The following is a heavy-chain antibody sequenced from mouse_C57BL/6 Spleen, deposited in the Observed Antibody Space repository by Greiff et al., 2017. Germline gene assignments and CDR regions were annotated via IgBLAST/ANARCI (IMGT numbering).Heavy chain of an antibody. D-gene: IGHD1-1*01. CDR2: IDPENGDT. Sequence: VQLQQSGAELVRPGASVKLSCTASGFNIKDDYMHWVKQRPEQGLEWIGWIDPENGDTEYAPKFQGKATITADTSSNTAYLQLSSLTSEDTAVYYCSFYYGSSFAYWGQGTLVTVSA. CDR3: SFYYGSSFAY. J-gene: IGHJ3*01. V-gene: IGHV14-4*01. CDR1: GFNIKDDY.